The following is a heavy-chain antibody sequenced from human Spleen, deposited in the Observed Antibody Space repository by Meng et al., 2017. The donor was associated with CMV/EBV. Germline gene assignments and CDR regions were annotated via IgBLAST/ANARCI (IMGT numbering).Heavy chain of an antibody. Sequence: CTVSGGSISSSSYYWGWIRQPPGKGLEWIGSIYYSGSNYYNPSLKSRVTISVDTSKNQFSLKLSSVTAADTAVYYCARGVLMVSITFDYWGQGTLVTVSS. V-gene: IGHV4-39*01. CDR3: ARGVLMVSITFDY. CDR1: GGSISSSSYY. D-gene: IGHD2-8*01. J-gene: IGHJ4*02. CDR2: IYYSGSN.